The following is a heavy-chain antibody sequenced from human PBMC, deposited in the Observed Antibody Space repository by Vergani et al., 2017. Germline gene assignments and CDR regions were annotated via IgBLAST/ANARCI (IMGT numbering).Heavy chain of an antibody. J-gene: IGHJ4*02. CDR2: ISHRGTTI. CDR1: GFDFSDYY. CDR3: ARDYGSSGFQY. V-gene: IGHV3-11*04. D-gene: IGHD3-22*01. Sequence: QVQLVESGGGLVKPGTSLRLSCVTSGFDFSDYYMAWLRPAPGKGPEWIAYISHRGTTISYAESVKGRFTISRDNSKKLLYLQMNSLRADDTALYFCARDYGSSGFQYWGQGTRVTVSS.